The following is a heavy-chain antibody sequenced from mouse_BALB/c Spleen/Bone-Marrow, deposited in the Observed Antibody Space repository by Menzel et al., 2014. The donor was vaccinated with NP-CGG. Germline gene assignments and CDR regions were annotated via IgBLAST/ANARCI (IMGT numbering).Heavy chain of an antibody. CDR1: GFTFSSYG. D-gene: IGHD2-3*01. CDR2: TNSNGGNT. J-gene: IGHJ3*01. Sequence: EVQVVESGGGSVQPGGSLKLSCAASGFTFSSYGMSRVRQTPDKRLELVATTNSNGGNTYYPDSVKGRFTISRDNAKNTLYLQMSSLKSEDTAMYYCSRGEDGYSWFAYWGQGTLVTVSA. CDR3: SRGEDGYSWFAY. V-gene: IGHV5-6-3*01.